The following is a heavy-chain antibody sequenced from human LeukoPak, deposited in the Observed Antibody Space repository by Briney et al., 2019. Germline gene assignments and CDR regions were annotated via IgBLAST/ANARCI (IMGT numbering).Heavy chain of an antibody. CDR2: IYYSGST. CDR1: GGSISSSSYY. CDR3: ARELGTYSSHDGVDY. D-gene: IGHD6-13*01. J-gene: IGHJ4*02. V-gene: IGHV4-39*02. Sequence: SETLSLTCTVSGGSISSSSYYWGWIRQPPGKGLEWIGSIYYSGSTYYNPSLKSRVTISVDTSKNQFSLKLSSVTAADTAVYYCARELGTYSSHDGVDYWGQGTLVTVSS.